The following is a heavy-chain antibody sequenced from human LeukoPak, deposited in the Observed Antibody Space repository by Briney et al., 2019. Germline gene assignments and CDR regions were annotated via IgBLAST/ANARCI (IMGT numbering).Heavy chain of an antibody. Sequence: GGSLRLSCAASGFTFSSYGMYWVRQAPGKGLEWVAVISYDGSNKYYADSVKGRFTISRDNSKNTLYLQMNSLRAEDTAMYYCARDRWFGEYTYDMDVWGQGTTVTVSS. D-gene: IGHD3-10*01. J-gene: IGHJ6*02. CDR1: GFTFSSYG. V-gene: IGHV3-30*03. CDR3: ARDRWFGEYTYDMDV. CDR2: ISYDGSNK.